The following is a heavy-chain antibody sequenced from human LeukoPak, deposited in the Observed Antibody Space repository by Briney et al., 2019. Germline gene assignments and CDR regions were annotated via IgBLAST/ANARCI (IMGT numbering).Heavy chain of an antibody. Sequence: ASVKVSCKVSGYTLTELSMHWVRQAPGKGLEWMGGFDPEDGETIYAQKFQGRVTMTEDTSTDTAYMELSSLRSEDTAVYYCARVLPRYDFWSGYYNGVSDAFDIWGQGTMVTVSS. CDR2: FDPEDGET. V-gene: IGHV1-24*01. CDR1: GYTLTELS. J-gene: IGHJ3*02. CDR3: ARVLPRYDFWSGYYNGVSDAFDI. D-gene: IGHD3-3*01.